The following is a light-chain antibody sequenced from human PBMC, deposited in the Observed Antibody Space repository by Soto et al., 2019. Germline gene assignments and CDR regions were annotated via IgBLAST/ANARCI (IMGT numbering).Light chain of an antibody. CDR3: HQASSFPLS. V-gene: IGKV1-12*01. CDR1: QGISSW. J-gene: IGKJ4*01. Sequence: DIQMTQSPSSVSASVGDRVTISYRASQGISSWLAWYQQKAGEAPKLLFYKASTLQTGVPSRCSGSGSGTDFTLTITSLQPDDFATYYCHQASSFPLSFGGGTKVDIK. CDR2: KAS.